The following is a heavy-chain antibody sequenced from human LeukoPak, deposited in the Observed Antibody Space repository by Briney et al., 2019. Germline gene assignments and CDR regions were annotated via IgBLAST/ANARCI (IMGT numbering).Heavy chain of an antibody. CDR2: IWYDGSNK. J-gene: IGHJ4*02. D-gene: IGHD2-2*01. CDR3: ARDQYCSSTSCRTLDY. V-gene: IGHV3-33*01. CDR1: GFTFSSYG. Sequence: GGSLRLSCAASGFTFSSYGMHWVRQAPGKGLEWVAVIWYDGSNKYYADSVKGRFTISRDNSKNTLYLQMNSLRAEDTAVYYCARDQYCSSTSCRTLDYWGQGTLVTVSS.